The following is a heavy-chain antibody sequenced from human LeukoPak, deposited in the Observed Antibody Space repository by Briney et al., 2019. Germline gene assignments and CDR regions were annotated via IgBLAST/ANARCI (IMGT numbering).Heavy chain of an antibody. J-gene: IGHJ4*02. Sequence: GGSLRLSCAASGFTFSSYGMHWVRQAPGKGLEWVAFIRYDGSNKYYADSVKGRFTISRDNSKNTLYLQMNSLRAEDTAVYYCTTDLMYYYDTSGEINYWGQGTLVTVSS. V-gene: IGHV3-30*02. CDR3: TTDLMYYYDTSGEINY. D-gene: IGHD3-22*01. CDR1: GFTFSSYG. CDR2: IRYDGSNK.